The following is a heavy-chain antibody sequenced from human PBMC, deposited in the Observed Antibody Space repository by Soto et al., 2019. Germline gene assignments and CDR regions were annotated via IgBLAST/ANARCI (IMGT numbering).Heavy chain of an antibody. V-gene: IGHV4-39*01. CDR1: GGSISSSSYY. CDR3: ARHHAFRDYDFWSGYYLSDYYGMDV. Sequence: SETLSLTCTVSGGSISSSSYYWGWIRQPPGKGLEWIGSIYYSGSTYYNPSLKSRVTISVDTSKNQFSLKLSSVTAADTAVYYCARHHAFRDYDFWSGYYLSDYYGMDVWGQGTTVTVSS. J-gene: IGHJ6*02. CDR2: IYYSGST. D-gene: IGHD3-3*01.